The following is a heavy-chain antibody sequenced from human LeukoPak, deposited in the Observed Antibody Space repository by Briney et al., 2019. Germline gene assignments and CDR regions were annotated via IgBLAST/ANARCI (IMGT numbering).Heavy chain of an antibody. D-gene: IGHD3-22*01. CDR1: GYSISSGYY. Sequence: SETLSLTCTVSGYSISSGYYWGWIRQPPGKGLEWIGEINHSGSTNYNPSLKSRVTISVDTSKNQFSLKLSSVTAADTAVYYCARHRYYYDSSGYYYVDYWGQGTLVTVSS. J-gene: IGHJ4*02. CDR2: INHSGST. CDR3: ARHRYYYDSSGYYYVDY. V-gene: IGHV4-38-2*02.